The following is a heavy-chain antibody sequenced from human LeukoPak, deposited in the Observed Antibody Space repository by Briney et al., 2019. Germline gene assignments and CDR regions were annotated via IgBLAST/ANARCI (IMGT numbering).Heavy chain of an antibody. CDR3: ARERRLSYYDSSGYYFD. V-gene: IGHV4-30-4*08. D-gene: IGHD3-22*01. CDR1: GGSISSGDYY. J-gene: IGHJ4*02. Sequence: NPSETLSLTCTVSGGSISSGDYYWSWIRQPPGKGLEWIGYIYYSGSTYYNPSLKSRVTISVDTSKNQFSLKLSSVTAADTAVYYCARERRLSYYDSSGYYFDWGQGTPVTVSS. CDR2: IYYSGST.